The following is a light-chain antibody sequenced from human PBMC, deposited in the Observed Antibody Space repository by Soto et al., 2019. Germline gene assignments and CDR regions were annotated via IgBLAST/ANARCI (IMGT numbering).Light chain of an antibody. J-gene: IGKJ1*01. V-gene: IGKV1-5*03. CDR3: QQYNSYSWT. CDR2: RAS. Sequence: DIQMTQSPSTLSASVGVRVTITCRASQSISTWLAWYQQKPGKAPKLLIYRASSLESGVPSRFSGSGSETEFTLTISSLQPDDFATYYCQQYNSYSWTFGEGTKVEIK. CDR1: QSISTW.